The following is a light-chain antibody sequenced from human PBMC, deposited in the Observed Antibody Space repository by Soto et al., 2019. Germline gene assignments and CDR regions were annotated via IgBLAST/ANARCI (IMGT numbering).Light chain of an antibody. CDR1: QDIRSD. J-gene: IGKJ1*01. V-gene: IGKV1-17*01. Sequence: DIQMTQSPSSLSASVGDRVTITCRASQDIRSDLGWYQQKPGKAPKRLIYAASSLQSGVPSRFSGSGSGTQFTLTISSLQSEDFAVYYCQQYNNWRQTFGQGTKVDIK. CDR3: QQYNNWRQT. CDR2: AAS.